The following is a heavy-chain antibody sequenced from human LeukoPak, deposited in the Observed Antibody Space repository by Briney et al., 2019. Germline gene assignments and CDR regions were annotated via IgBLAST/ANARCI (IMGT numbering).Heavy chain of an antibody. D-gene: IGHD6-19*01. CDR3: ARHSSGWRFDS. Sequence: SETLSLTCTVSGGSIRSYYWSWIRQPPGKRLEWIGSIYYGGSTDYNPSLKSRLTISVDTSSNQFSLKLRSVTAADTAVYYCARHSSGWRFDSWSQGSLVTVSS. J-gene: IGHJ4*02. CDR1: GGSIRSYY. CDR2: IYYGGST. V-gene: IGHV4-59*08.